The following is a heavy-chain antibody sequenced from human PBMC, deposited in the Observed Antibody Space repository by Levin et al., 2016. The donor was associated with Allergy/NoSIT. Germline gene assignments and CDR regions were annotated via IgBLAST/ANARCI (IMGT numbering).Heavy chain of an antibody. CDR2: ISYDEYSS. CDR1: GFIFSNYA. Sequence: GGSLRLSCAASGFIFSNYAMHWIRQAPGKGLEWVAVISYDEYSSFYRDSLKGRFTISRDNSKRMVYLQMNSLREEDTAVYYCARDHVSGWGTTWASNHFDPWGQGTLVTVSS. D-gene: IGHD3-10*01. J-gene: IGHJ5*02. CDR3: ARDHVSGWGTTWASNHFDP. V-gene: IGHV3-30*04.